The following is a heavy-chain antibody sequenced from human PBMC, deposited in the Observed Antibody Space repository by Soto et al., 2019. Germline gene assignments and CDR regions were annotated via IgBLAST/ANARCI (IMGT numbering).Heavy chain of an antibody. CDR2: ISSSSSYI. D-gene: IGHD3-9*01. CDR3: ARDPSNYDILTGYYYYYYMDV. J-gene: IGHJ6*03. Sequence: EVQLVESGGGLVKPGGSLRLSCAASGFPFSSYSMNWVRQAPGKGLEWVSSISSSSSYIYYADSVKGRFTISRDNAKNSLYLQMNSLRAEDTAVYYCARDPSNYDILTGYYYYYYMDVWGKGTTVTVSS. CDR1: GFPFSSYS. V-gene: IGHV3-21*01.